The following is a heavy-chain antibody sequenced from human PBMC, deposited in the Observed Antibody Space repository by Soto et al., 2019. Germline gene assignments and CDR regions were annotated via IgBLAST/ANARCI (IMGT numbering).Heavy chain of an antibody. CDR2: INPNSGST. CDR1: GYSFIGHY. Sequence: ASVKVSCKAFGYSFIGHYIHWVRQAPGQGLEWMGWINPNSGSTNYAQRFQGRVTMTRDTSISKAYMELSSLRSDDTAVFYCATVDGGVVIWFDPWGQGTLGNTSS. V-gene: IGHV1-2*02. D-gene: IGHD2-15*01. J-gene: IGHJ5*02. CDR3: ATVDGGVVIWFDP.